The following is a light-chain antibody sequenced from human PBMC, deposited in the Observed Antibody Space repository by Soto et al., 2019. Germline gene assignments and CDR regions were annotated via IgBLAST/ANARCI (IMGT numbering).Light chain of an antibody. CDR2: EVS. V-gene: IGLV2-14*01. CDR1: SSDVGSYNY. CDR3: SSYTISSTLGV. Sequence: QSVLTQPASVSGSPGQSISISCTGSSSDVGSYNYVSWYQQHPGKAPKLLISEVSNRPSGVSNRFSGSKSGNTASLTISGLQAEDEADYYCSSYTISSTLGVFGGGTKLTVL. J-gene: IGLJ3*02.